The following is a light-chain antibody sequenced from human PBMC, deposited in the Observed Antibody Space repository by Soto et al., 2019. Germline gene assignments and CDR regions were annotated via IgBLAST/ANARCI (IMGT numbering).Light chain of an antibody. CDR1: QDIRNY. CDR2: AAS. Sequence: DIQMTQSPSSLSASVGDRVTMTCRASQDIRNYVAGYQQKPGEVPKLLIYAASTLQSGVPARFSGGGVGTDFTLTISSLRPEDVATYYCQRYHSALLTFGPGTKVDLK. V-gene: IGKV1-27*01. CDR3: QRYHSALLT. J-gene: IGKJ3*01.